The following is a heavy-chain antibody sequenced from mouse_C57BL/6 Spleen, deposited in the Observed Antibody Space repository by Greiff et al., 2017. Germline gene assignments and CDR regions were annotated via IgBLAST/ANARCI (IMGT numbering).Heavy chain of an antibody. CDR3: AREGGSTMTMDY. CDR2: INPGSGGT. Sequence: QVQLQQSGAELVRPGTSVKVSCKASGYAFTNYLIEWVKQRPGQGLEWIGVINPGSGGTNYNEKFKGKATLTADKSSSTAYRQLSSLTSEDSAVYFCAREGGSTMTMDYWGQGTSVTVSS. J-gene: IGHJ4*01. D-gene: IGHD2-4*01. V-gene: IGHV1-54*01. CDR1: GYAFTNYL.